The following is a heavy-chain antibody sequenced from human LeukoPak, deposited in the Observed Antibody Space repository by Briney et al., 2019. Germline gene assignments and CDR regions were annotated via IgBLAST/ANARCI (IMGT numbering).Heavy chain of an antibody. D-gene: IGHD5/OR15-5a*01. CDR3: ARGAGNTVSTRFFDY. J-gene: IGHJ4*02. V-gene: IGHV3-53*01. CDR2: IYGGGST. Sequence: GGSLRLSCAASGFTVSSNYMNWVRQAPGKGLEWVSVIYGGGSTYYADSVKGRFTIPRDNSKSTLYLQMNSLRAEDTAVYYCARGAGNTVSTRFFDYWGRGTLVTVSS. CDR1: GFTVSSNY.